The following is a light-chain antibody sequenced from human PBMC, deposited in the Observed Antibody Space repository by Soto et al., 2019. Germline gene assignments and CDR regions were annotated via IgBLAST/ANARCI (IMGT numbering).Light chain of an antibody. CDR2: GAS. J-gene: IGKJ1*01. Sequence: EIVLTQSPGTLSLSPGERATLSCRASQSVSSSYLAWYQQKPGQAPRLLNYGASSRATGIPDRFSGSGSGTDFTLTISRLQPEDFATYYCQQYGSSPWTFGQGTKVEIK. CDR3: QQYGSSPWT. V-gene: IGKV3-20*01. CDR1: QSVSSSY.